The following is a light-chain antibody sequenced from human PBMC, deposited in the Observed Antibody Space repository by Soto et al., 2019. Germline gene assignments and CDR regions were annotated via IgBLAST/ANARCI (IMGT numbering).Light chain of an antibody. CDR2: EVS. J-gene: IGKJ1*01. Sequence: DVVMTQSPLSLPVTLGQPASISCRSSQSLIHSDGNTSVNWFQQRPGQSPRRLIYEVSDRDSGVPNRFSGSGSGTEFTLKISRVEAEDVGVYYCMQGTHWPWTFGQGTEVEIK. CDR1: QSLIHSDGNTS. V-gene: IGKV2-30*02. CDR3: MQGTHWPWT.